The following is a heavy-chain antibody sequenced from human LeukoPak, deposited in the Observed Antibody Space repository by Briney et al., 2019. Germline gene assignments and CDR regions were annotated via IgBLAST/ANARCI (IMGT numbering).Heavy chain of an antibody. J-gene: IGHJ4*02. D-gene: IGHD6-13*01. V-gene: IGHV3-9*03. CDR3: AKGYEQQLAPTPFDY. Sequence: QPGRSLRLSCAASGFTFDDYAMHWVRQAPGKGLEWVSGISWNSGSIGYADSVKGRFTISRDNAKNSLYLQMNSLRAEDMALYYCAKGYEQQLAPTPFDYWGQGTLVTVSS. CDR2: ISWNSGSI. CDR1: GFTFDDYA.